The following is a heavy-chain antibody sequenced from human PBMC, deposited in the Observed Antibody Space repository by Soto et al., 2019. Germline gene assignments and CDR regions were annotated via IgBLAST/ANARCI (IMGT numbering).Heavy chain of an antibody. CDR3: ARRNRMVRGVSLGKPVMGPTYYFDY. Sequence: SETLSLTCAVYGGSFSGYYWSWIRQPPGKGLEWIGEINHSGSTNYNPSLKSRVTISVDTSKNQFSLKLSSVTAADTAVYYCARRNRMVRGVSLGKPVMGPTYYFDYRGQGTLVTVSS. D-gene: IGHD3-10*01. CDR1: GGSFSGYY. V-gene: IGHV4-34*01. J-gene: IGHJ4*02. CDR2: INHSGST.